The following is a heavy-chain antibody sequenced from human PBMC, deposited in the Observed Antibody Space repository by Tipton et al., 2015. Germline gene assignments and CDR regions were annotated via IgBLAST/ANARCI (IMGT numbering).Heavy chain of an antibody. V-gene: IGHV4-39*07. D-gene: IGHD4-23*01. Sequence: TLSLTCTVSGGSISNSNYYWGWIRQPPRKGLEWIGSLSYSGKTDYNPPLRSRVTISVDTSKTQFSLEMRSVTVTDTAVYYCARARGRHGGLFDSWGQGTLVTVSS. CDR3: ARARGRHGGLFDS. CDR2: LSYSGKT. CDR1: GGSISNSNYY. J-gene: IGHJ4*02.